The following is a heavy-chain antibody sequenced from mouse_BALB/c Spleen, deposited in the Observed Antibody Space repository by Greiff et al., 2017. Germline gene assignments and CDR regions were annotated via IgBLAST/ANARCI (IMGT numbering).Heavy chain of an antibody. CDR2: IWSGGST. D-gene: IGHD1-1*01. Sequence: VQLVESGPGLVQPSQSLSITCTVSGFSLTSYGVHWVRQSPGKGLEWLGVIWSGGSTDYNAAFISRLSISKDNSKSQVFFKMNSLQANDTAIYYCARNYGSSYWYFDVWGAGTTVTVSS. J-gene: IGHJ1*01. V-gene: IGHV2-2*02. CDR1: GFSLTSYG. CDR3: ARNYGSSYWYFDV.